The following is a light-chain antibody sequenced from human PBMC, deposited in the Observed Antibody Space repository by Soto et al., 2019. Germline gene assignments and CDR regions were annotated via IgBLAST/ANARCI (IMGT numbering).Light chain of an antibody. CDR3: QQYENYWT. Sequence: DIQMTQSPSTLSASVGDRVTITCRASQSIGSWLAWYQQQPGKAPKLLIYDASNLESGVPSRFSGSGSGTEFTLTISNLQPDDFATYYCQQYENYWTFGQGTKVEIK. CDR2: DAS. CDR1: QSIGSW. J-gene: IGKJ1*01. V-gene: IGKV1-5*01.